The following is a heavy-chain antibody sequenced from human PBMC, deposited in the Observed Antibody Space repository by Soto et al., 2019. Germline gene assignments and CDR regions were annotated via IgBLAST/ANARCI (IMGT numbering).Heavy chain of an antibody. J-gene: IGHJ5*02. CDR2: IIPIFGTA. CDR1: GGTFSSYA. CDR3: ARDQPVAGYYPWFDP. V-gene: IGHV1-69*13. D-gene: IGHD3-9*01. Sequence: SVKVSCKASGGTFSSYAISWVRQAPGQGLEWMGGIIPIFGTANYAQKFQGRVTITADESTSTAYMELSSLRSEDTAVYYCARDQPVAGYYPWFDPWGQGTLVTVSS.